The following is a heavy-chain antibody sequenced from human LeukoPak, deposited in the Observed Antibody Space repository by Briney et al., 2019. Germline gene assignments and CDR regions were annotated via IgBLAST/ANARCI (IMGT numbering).Heavy chain of an antibody. CDR3: AGHAAISAAGTAPFDN. V-gene: IGHV4-59*08. Sequence: SETLSLTCTVSGGSVNNYYWSWIRQPPGKGLDWIGYIYRGNTKYNPSLKSRVTISMDTSQNQISLKLISVTAADTALYYCAGHAAISAAGTAPFDNWGQGMLVTVPS. D-gene: IGHD6-13*01. CDR2: IYRGNT. J-gene: IGHJ4*02. CDR1: GGSVNNYY.